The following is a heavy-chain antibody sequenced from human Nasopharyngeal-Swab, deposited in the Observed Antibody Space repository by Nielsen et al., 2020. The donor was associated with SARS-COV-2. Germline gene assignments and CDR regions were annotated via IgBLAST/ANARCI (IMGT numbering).Heavy chain of an antibody. V-gene: IGHV3-21*06. J-gene: IGHJ2*01. D-gene: IGHD3-16*01. Sequence: GESLKISCAASGFSFNTYTFNWVRQAPGKGLEWVSFIHTGSNDILYAESVKGRFSISRDDAQSSLHLQMNSLRVEDTAVYYCLRGIGGLQATDREFWGRGTLVTVSS. CDR2: IHTGSNDI. CDR1: GFSFNTYT. CDR3: LRGIGGLQATDREF.